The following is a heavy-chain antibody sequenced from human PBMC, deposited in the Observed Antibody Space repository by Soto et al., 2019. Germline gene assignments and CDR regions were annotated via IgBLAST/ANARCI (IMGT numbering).Heavy chain of an antibody. V-gene: IGHV2-5*02. CDR3: AYSRYTGSGVDY. Sequence: QITLKESGPPLVKPTQTLTLTCTFSGFSLGTSGVGVGWIRQPPGKALEWLALIYWDDDKRYSPSLKSRLTITKDTSKNQVVLTMTNMDPVDTATYYCAYSRYTGSGVDYWGQGTLVTVSS. D-gene: IGHD3-10*01. J-gene: IGHJ4*02. CDR1: GFSLGTSGVG. CDR2: IYWDDDK.